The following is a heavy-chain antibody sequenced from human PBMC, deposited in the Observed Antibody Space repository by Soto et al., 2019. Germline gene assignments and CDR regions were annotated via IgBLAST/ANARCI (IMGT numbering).Heavy chain of an antibody. CDR1: GGSVSSGSYY. V-gene: IGHV4-61*01. J-gene: IGHJ4*02. CDR3: ARVLTF. CDR2: IYYSGST. Sequence: SETLSLTCTVSGGSVSSGSYYWSWIRQPPGKGLEWIGYIYYSGSTNYNPSLKSRVTISVDTSKNQFSLKLSSVTAADTAVYYCARVLTFWGQGTLVTVSS. D-gene: IGHD3-16*01.